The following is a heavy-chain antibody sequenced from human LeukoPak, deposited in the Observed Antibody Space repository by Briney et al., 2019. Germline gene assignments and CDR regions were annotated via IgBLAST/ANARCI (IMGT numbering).Heavy chain of an antibody. Sequence: SETLSLTCTDSGGSISSYYWSWIRQPPGKGLEWIGYIYYSGSTNYNPSLESRVTISVDTSKNQFSLKLSSVTAADTAVYYCARSGYSYGHYFDYWGQGTLVTVSS. CDR1: GGSISSYY. CDR3: ARSGYSYGHYFDY. J-gene: IGHJ4*02. CDR2: IYYSGST. D-gene: IGHD5-18*01. V-gene: IGHV4-59*01.